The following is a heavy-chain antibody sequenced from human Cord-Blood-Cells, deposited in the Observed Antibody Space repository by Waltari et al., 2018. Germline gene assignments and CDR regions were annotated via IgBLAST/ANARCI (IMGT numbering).Heavy chain of an antibody. Sequence: EVQLVESGGGLVKPGGSLRPCCSASGFTFSSYRMNWVPQAPGKGLEWVSSISSSSSYIYYADSGKGRFTISRDNAKNSLYLQMNSLRAEDTAVYYCARRRATTSDAFDIWGQGTMVTVSS. J-gene: IGHJ3*02. CDR3: ARRRATTSDAFDI. CDR2: ISSSSSYI. CDR1: GFTFSSYR. V-gene: IGHV3-21*01. D-gene: IGHD1-26*01.